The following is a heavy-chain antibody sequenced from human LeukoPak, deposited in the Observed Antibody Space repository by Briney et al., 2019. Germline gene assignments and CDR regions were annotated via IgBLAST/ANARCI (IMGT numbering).Heavy chain of an antibody. CDR2: IRQDESEK. D-gene: IGHD6-6*01. Sequence: GGSLRLSCVASGFTFSRYWMSWVRQAPGKGLEWVANIRQDESEKYFVDSVEGRLTISRDNAKNSLYLQMNSLRAEDTAVYYCARGGLRIAARLRRDYYYGIDVWGQGTTVTVSS. CDR1: GFTFSRYW. CDR3: ARGGLRIAARLRRDYYYGIDV. V-gene: IGHV3-7*01. J-gene: IGHJ6*02.